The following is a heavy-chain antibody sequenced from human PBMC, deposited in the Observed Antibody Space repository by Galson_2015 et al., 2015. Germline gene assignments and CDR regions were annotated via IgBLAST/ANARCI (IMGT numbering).Heavy chain of an antibody. D-gene: IGHD6-13*01. J-gene: IGHJ4*02. CDR2: INHSGST. CDR1: GGSFSGYY. Sequence: ETLSLTCAVYGGSFSGYYWSWIRQPPGKGLEWIGEINHSGSTNYNPSLKSRVTISVDTSKNQFSLKLSSVTAADTAVYYCARGLVAAAGLFDYWGQRTLVTVSS. V-gene: IGHV4-34*01. CDR3: ARGLVAAAGLFDY.